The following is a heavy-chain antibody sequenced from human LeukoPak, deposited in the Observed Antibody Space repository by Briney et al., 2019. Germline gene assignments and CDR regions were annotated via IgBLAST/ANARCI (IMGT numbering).Heavy chain of an antibody. Sequence: SETLSLTCTVSGGSISSYYWSWIRQPTGKGLEWIGYIYYSGSTNYNPSLKSRVTISVDTSKNQFSLKLSSVTAADTAVYYCARLGYYDSSGYNYYGMDVWGQGTTVTVSS. CDR3: ARLGYYDSSGYNYYGMDV. CDR2: IYYSGST. V-gene: IGHV4-59*08. CDR1: GGSISSYY. D-gene: IGHD3-22*01. J-gene: IGHJ6*02.